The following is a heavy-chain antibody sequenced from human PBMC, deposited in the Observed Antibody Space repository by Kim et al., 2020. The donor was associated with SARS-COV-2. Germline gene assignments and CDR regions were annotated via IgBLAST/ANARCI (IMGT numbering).Heavy chain of an antibody. J-gene: IGHJ4*02. CDR2: A. D-gene: IGHD3-22*01. Sequence: ANYAQKFQGRVTITADESTSTAYMELSSLRSEDTAVYYCARERGLIAFDYWGQGTLVTVSS. CDR3: ARERGLIAFDY. V-gene: IGHV1-69*01.